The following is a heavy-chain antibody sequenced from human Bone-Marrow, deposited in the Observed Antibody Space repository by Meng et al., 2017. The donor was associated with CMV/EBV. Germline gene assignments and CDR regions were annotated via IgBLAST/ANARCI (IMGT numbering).Heavy chain of an antibody. D-gene: IGHD3-3*01. CDR1: GGTFSSYT. CDR2: IIPILGIA. J-gene: IGHJ4*02. CDR3: ARDKYYDLKGVGY. Sequence: SVKVSCKASGGTFSSYTISWVRQAPGQGLEWMGRIIPILGIANYAQKFQGRVTITADKSTSTAYMELSSLRSEDTAVYYCARDKYYDLKGVGYWGQGTLVTVSS. V-gene: IGHV1-69*04.